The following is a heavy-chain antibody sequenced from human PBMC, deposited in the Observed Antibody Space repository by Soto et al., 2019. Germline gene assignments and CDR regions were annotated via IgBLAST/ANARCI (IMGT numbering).Heavy chain of an antibody. CDR2: INHSGST. Sequence: QVQLQQWGAGLLKPSETLSLTCAVYGGSFSGYYWSWIRQPPGKGLEWIGEINHSGSTNYNPSLKCRVTISVDTSKNQFSLKLSAVTAADTAVYYCARGPYEFWSGYPSKMGDVWGQGTTVTVSS. V-gene: IGHV4-34*01. CDR1: GGSFSGYY. D-gene: IGHD3-3*01. CDR3: ARGPYEFWSGYPSKMGDV. J-gene: IGHJ6*02.